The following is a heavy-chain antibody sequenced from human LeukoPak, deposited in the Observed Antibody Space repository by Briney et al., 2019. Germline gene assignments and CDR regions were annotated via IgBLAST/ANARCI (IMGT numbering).Heavy chain of an antibody. V-gene: IGHV3-49*04. CDR3: TGSYGYRPYVY. CDR1: GFTFGDYA. CDR2: IRSKVYGGTT. Sequence: GGSLRLSCTASGFTFGDYAMSWVRHAPGKGLEWVGFIRSKVYGGTTEYAASVKGRFSISRDDSKSIAYLQMNSLKTEDTAVYYCTGSYGYRPYVYWGQGTLVTVSS. J-gene: IGHJ4*02. D-gene: IGHD5-18*01.